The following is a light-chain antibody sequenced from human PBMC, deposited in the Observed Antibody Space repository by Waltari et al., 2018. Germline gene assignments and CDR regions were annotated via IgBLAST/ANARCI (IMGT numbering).Light chain of an antibody. J-gene: IGLJ1*01. CDR3: QVWDSGSDHYV. Sequence: SYVLSQPPSVSVAPGQTARLTCDGNKIGSKNVHWYQQKPGQAPVLAVYDDGDRPSGIPERFSGSNSGNTATLTISRVDAGDEADYYCQVWDSGSDHYVFGTVTKVTVL. CDR2: DDG. V-gene: IGLV3-21*02. CDR1: KIGSKN.